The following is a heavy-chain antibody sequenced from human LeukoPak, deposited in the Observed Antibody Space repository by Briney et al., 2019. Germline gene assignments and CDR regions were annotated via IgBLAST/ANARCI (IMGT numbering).Heavy chain of an antibody. J-gene: IGHJ4*02. CDR3: ARAPVPGYYDSSGYYLFDY. CDR1: GDSISSTNYY. CDR2: IYYSGST. Sequence: SETLSLTCTVSGDSISSTNYYWGWIRQPPGKGLEWIGSIYYSGSTYYNPSLKSRVTISVDTSKNQFSLKLSSVTAADTAVYYCARAPVPGYYDSSGYYLFDYWGQGTLVTVSS. D-gene: IGHD3-22*01. V-gene: IGHV4-39*07.